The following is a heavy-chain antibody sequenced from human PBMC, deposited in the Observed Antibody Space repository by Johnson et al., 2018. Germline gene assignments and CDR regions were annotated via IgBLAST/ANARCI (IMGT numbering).Heavy chain of an antibody. CDR1: GFILSDYD. V-gene: IGHV3-13*01. Sequence: EVQLVESGGGVVQXGGSXRLXCVASGFILSDYDMHWVRQSIGKNLEWVSALGTAGDTHYPDSVKGRFTISRETAKNSLYLEMNSLRAGDTALYYCVRDKSGWGMDVWGQGTTVTVSS. CDR3: VRDKSGWGMDV. CDR2: LGTAGDT. D-gene: IGHD6-19*01. J-gene: IGHJ6*02.